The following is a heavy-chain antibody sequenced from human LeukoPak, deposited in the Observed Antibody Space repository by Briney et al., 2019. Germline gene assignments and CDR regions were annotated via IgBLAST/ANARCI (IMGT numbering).Heavy chain of an antibody. CDR1: GGSISSNNW. CDR2: IFHSGST. J-gene: IGHJ4*02. D-gene: IGHD3-16*01. V-gene: IGHV4-4*02. Sequence: PSETLSLTCAVSGGSISSNNWWSWVRQPPGKGLEWIGEIFHSGSTNYNPSLKSRVTISVDKSKNQFSLKLSSVTAADTAVYYCARDRPSGGAIFDYWGQGTLVTVSS. CDR3: ARDRPSGGAIFDY.